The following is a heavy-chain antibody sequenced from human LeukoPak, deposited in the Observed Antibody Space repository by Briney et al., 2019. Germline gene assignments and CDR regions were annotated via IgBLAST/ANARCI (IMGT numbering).Heavy chain of an antibody. V-gene: IGHV1-8*01. J-gene: IGHJ5*02. Sequence: ASVKVSCKASGYIFTSYDINWVRQATGQGLEWMGWMNPNSGNTGYAQNFQGRVTITSDTSITTAYMELSSLRSEDTAVYYCARRRDGYNSDWFGPWGQGTLVTVSS. CDR2: MNPNSGNT. D-gene: IGHD5-24*01. CDR3: ARRRDGYNSDWFGP. CDR1: GYIFTSYD.